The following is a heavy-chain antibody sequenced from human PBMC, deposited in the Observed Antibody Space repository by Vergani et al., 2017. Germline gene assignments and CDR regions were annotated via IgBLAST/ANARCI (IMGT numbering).Heavy chain of an antibody. CDR1: GFTFSNSA. CDR2: ISGPGLST. D-gene: IGHD3-16*01. Sequence: EVHLLESGGGLVQSGGSLRLSCAASGFTFSNSAVSWVRQAPGRGLAWVSSISGPGLSTNYADSVKGRFSISRDNSKNTVFLQMNSLRAEDTAINYCVKGTGRTLCDVWGGVYAWGPGTVVLVSS. V-gene: IGHV3-23*01. CDR3: VKGTGRTLCDVWGGVYA. J-gene: IGHJ5*02.